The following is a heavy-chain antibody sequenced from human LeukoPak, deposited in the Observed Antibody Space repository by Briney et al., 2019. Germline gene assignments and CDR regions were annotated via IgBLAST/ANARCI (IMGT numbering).Heavy chain of an antibody. CDR3: ARDLIGGSYYMDY. CDR1: GYAYTDYT. Sequence: ASVKVSCKASGYAYTDYTMHWVRQAPGQGLEWMGWINPNSGGTNYAQNFQGRVTMTWATSISTAYMELNRLRSDYTAVYYCARDLIGGSYYMDYWGQGTLVTVSS. J-gene: IGHJ4*02. V-gene: IGHV1-2*02. CDR2: INPNSGGT. D-gene: IGHD1-26*01.